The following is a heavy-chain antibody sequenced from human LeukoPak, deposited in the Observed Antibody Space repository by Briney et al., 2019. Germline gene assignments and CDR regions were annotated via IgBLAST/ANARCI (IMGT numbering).Heavy chain of an antibody. V-gene: IGHV1-2*02. CDR3: ARDLGLAAAPVY. CDR1: GYTFTIYY. CDR2: INPNSGGT. Sequence: GASVKVSCKVSGYTFTIYYMHWVRQAPGQGLEWMGWINPNSGGTNYAQKFQGRVTMTRDTSISTAYMELSRLRSDDTAVYYCARDLGLAAAPVYWGQGTLVTVSS. J-gene: IGHJ4*02. D-gene: IGHD6-13*01.